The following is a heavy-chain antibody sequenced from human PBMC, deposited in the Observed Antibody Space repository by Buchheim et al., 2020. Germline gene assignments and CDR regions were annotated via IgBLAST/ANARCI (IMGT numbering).Heavy chain of an antibody. D-gene: IGHD3-16*01. Sequence: EVQLLESGGGLVQPGGSLRLSCSASGFIFRNYVMSWVRQAPGQGLEWVSGISGSGGDTYYADSVKGRFTISRDNSKETLYLQMSGLRAEDTAIYYCANGGGPALGWFDPWGQGTL. J-gene: IGHJ5*02. CDR2: ISGSGGDT. CDR3: ANGGGPALGWFDP. CDR1: GFIFRNYV. V-gene: IGHV3-23*01.